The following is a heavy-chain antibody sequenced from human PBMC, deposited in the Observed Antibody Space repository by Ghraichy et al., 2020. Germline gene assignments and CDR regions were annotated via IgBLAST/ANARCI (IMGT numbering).Heavy chain of an antibody. D-gene: IGHD3-22*01. Sequence: GALRLSCAASGFTFRNYGMKWVRQAPGKGLEWVSHIVSGGGTTYYADSVKGRFTVSRDNVRNSLSLQMNSLSAEDTGVYYCARINFYSVRSGFGLDVWGQGTTVVVSS. J-gene: IGHJ6*02. CDR2: IVSGGGTT. CDR1: GFTFRNYG. CDR3: ARINFYSVRSGFGLDV. V-gene: IGHV3-48*03.